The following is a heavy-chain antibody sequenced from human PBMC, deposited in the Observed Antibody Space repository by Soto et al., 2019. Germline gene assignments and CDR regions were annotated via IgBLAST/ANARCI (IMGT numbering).Heavy chain of an antibody. D-gene: IGHD2-21*02. Sequence: GGSLRLSCAASGFTFSSYAMHWVRQAPGKGLEWVAVISYDGSNKYYADSVKGRFTISRDNSKNTLYLQMNSLRAEDTAVYYCARSLLAYCGGDCYSGLDYWGQGTLVTVSS. CDR1: GFTFSSYA. CDR3: ARSLLAYCGGDCYSGLDY. CDR2: ISYDGSNK. V-gene: IGHV3-30-3*01. J-gene: IGHJ4*02.